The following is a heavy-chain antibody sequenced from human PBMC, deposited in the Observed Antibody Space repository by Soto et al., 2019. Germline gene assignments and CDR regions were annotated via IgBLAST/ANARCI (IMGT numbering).Heavy chain of an antibody. CDR3: TRDPSSGWYRDAFDI. CDR1: GFTFGDYA. Sequence: GGSLRLSCTASGFTFGDYAMSWFRQAPGKGLEWVGFIRSKAYGGTTEYAASVKGRFTISRDDSKSIAYLQMNSLKTEDTAVYYCTRDPSSGWYRDAFDIWGQGTMVTVSS. CDR2: IRSKAYGGTT. J-gene: IGHJ3*02. D-gene: IGHD6-19*01. V-gene: IGHV3-49*03.